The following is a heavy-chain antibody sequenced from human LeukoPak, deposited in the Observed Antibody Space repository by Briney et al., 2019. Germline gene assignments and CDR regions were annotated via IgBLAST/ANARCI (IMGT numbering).Heavy chain of an antibody. Sequence: SETLSLTCTVSGVSISSGGYYWSWIRQHPGKGLEWIGYIYYSGSTYYNPSLKSRVTIAVDTSKNQFSLKLSSVTAADTAVYYCARASPTPYCSSTSCYFDYWGQGTLVTVSS. CDR1: GVSISSGGYY. CDR2: IYYSGST. J-gene: IGHJ4*02. CDR3: ARASPTPYCSSTSCYFDY. V-gene: IGHV4-31*03. D-gene: IGHD2-2*01.